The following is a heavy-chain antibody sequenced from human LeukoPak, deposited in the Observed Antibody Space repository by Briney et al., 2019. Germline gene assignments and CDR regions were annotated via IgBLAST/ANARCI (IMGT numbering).Heavy chain of an antibody. J-gene: IGHJ4*02. CDR3: AKGHGSGSFWGGDY. D-gene: IGHD3-10*01. CDR1: GFTFDDYA. CDR2: ISWNSGSI. V-gene: IGHV3-9*01. Sequence: GGSLRLSCAASGFTFDDYAMHWVRQAPGKGLEWVSGISWNSGSIGYADSVKGRFTISRDNAKNSLYLQMNSLRAEETALYYCAKGHGSGSFWGGDYWGQGTLVTVSS.